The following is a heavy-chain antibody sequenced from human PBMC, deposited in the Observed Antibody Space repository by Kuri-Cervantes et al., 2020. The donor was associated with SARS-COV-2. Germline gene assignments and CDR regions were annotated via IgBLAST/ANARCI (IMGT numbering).Heavy chain of an antibody. J-gene: IGHJ5*02. D-gene: IGHD4-17*01. Sequence: GTLSLTCTVSGGSISSYYWSWIRQPPGKGLEWIGYIYYSGSTNYHPSLKSRVTISVDTSKNQFSLKLSSVTAADSALYYCARGGYGDYLSWGQGTLVTVSS. CDR3: ARGGYGDYLS. CDR2: IYYSGST. V-gene: IGHV4-59*01. CDR1: GGSISSYY.